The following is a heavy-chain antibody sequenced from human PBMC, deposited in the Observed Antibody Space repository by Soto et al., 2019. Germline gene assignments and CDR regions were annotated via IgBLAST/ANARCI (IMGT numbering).Heavy chain of an antibody. D-gene: IGHD1-1*01. CDR3: ARTKNPGTTLYYFDY. CDR2: ISSSSSYI. V-gene: IGHV3-21*01. Sequence: PGVSLRLSCAASGFTFSSYSMNWVRQAPGKGLEWVSSISSSSSYIYYADSVKGRFTISRDNAKNSLYLQMNSLRAEDTAVYYCARTKNPGTTLYYFDYWGQGTLVTVSS. J-gene: IGHJ4*02. CDR1: GFTFSSYS.